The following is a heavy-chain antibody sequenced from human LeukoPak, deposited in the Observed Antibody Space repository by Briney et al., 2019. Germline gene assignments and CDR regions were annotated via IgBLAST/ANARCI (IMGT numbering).Heavy chain of an antibody. CDR3: AKGRTWIQLWLAY. D-gene: IGHD5-18*01. CDR2: ISGSGGST. Sequence: PGGSLRLSCAASGFTFSSYAMSWVRQAPGKGLEWVSAISGSGGSTYYADSVKGRFTISRDNSKNTLYLQMSSLRAEDTAVYYCAKGRTWIQLWLAYWGQGTLVTVSS. J-gene: IGHJ4*02. CDR1: GFTFSSYA. V-gene: IGHV3-23*01.